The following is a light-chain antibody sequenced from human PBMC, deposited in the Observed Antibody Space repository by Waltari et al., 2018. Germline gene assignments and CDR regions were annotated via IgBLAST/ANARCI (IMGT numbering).Light chain of an antibody. CDR3: QSADSTGTHRF. CDR2: KDS. J-gene: IGLJ2*01. CDR1: ALPNQY. V-gene: IGLV3-25*03. Sequence: SSELTQPLSVSVSPGQTARITCSGDALPNQYASWYQKEPGQAPPLVIFKDSERPSLIPERFSGSSSGTVVALTISGVQAEDEADYFCQSADSTGTHRFFGGGTKLTVL.